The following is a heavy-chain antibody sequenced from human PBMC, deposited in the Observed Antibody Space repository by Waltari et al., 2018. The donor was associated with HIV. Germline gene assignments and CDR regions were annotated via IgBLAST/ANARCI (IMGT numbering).Heavy chain of an antibody. J-gene: IGHJ6*02. D-gene: IGHD2-8*01. CDR2: IDGEGGVT. Sequence: LVESGGSPVQSVESLRLSCRATGFTFGIHWLHWSRQSPGKGLVWVSRIDGEGGVTKYADAVKGRFTISRDNAKNTLFLDMKNLRVEDSGIYHCVKDVTVKLYGVYYSGLDVWGLGTTVTV. CDR1: GFTFGIHW. CDR3: VKDVTVKLYGVYYSGLDV. V-gene: IGHV3-74*03.